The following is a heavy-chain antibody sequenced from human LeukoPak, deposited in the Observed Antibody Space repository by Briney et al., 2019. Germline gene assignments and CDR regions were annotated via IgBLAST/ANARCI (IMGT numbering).Heavy chain of an antibody. CDR2: IFYSGST. V-gene: IGHV4-59*08. CDR1: GXSISTYY. J-gene: IGHJ4*02. Sequence: SETLSLTCTVSGXSISTYYWSWIRQPPGKGLEWIGYIFYSGSTNYNPSLKSRVTGFVDTSKNQVSLRLSSVTAADTAVYYCARHGTISSESYFDYWGQGALVTVSS. D-gene: IGHD1-14*01. CDR3: ARHGTISSESYFDY.